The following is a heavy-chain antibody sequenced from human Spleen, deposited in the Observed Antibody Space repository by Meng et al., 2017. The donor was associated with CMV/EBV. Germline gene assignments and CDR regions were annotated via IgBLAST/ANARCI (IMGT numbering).Heavy chain of an antibody. J-gene: IGHJ6*02. Sequence: GSLRLSCAVYGGSFSGYYWSWIRQPPGKGLELIGEINHSGSTNYNPSLKSRVTISVDTSKNQFSLKLSSVTAADTAVYYCAVTRRHYCTSTSCSYYGMDVWGQGTTVTVSS. V-gene: IGHV4-34*01. CDR3: AVTRRHYCTSTSCSYYGMDV. CDR2: INHSGST. D-gene: IGHD2-2*01. CDR1: GGSFSGYY.